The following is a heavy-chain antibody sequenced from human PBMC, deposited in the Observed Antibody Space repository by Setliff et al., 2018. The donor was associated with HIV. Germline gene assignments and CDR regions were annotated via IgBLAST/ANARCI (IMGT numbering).Heavy chain of an antibody. D-gene: IGHD2-2*01. Sequence: PSETLSLTCTVSGGSISSYYWSWIRQHPGKGLEWIGYVYYTGTTYFNPSLKSRITISVDTSKNQFSLKLGFVTAADTAVYYCARGESTTWDLAEYFQHWGHGTLVTVSS. CDR3: ARGESTTWDLAEYFQH. CDR1: GGSISSYY. J-gene: IGHJ1*01. CDR2: VYYTGTT. V-gene: IGHV4-59*06.